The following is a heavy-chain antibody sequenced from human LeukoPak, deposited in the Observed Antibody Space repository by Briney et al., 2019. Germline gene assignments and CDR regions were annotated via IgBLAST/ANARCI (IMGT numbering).Heavy chain of an antibody. Sequence: PGGSLRLSCAASGFTFSSYAMSWVRQAPWKGLEWVSAISGSGGSTYYADSVKGRFTISRDTSKSTPYLQMNSLRAEDTAVYYCAKRDSKSYPFDSWGREPWSPSPQ. CDR1: GFTFSSYA. CDR3: AKRDSKSYPFDS. V-gene: IGHV3-23*01. CDR2: ISGSGGST. D-gene: IGHD3-10*01. J-gene: IGHJ5*01.